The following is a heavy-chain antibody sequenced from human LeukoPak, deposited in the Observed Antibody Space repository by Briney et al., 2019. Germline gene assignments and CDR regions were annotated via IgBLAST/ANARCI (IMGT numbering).Heavy chain of an antibody. Sequence: PGGSLRLSCAASGFTFSTFPMNWVRQTPGKGLEWVSAISGSGSDICYADSVKGRFTISRDNPKRSLYLQMNSLRAEDTAVYYCARRTFPNDAFDVWGQGTVVTVSS. D-gene: IGHD1-7*01. CDR3: ARRTFPNDAFDV. J-gene: IGHJ3*01. V-gene: IGHV3-21*01. CDR1: GFTFSTFP. CDR2: ISGSGSDI.